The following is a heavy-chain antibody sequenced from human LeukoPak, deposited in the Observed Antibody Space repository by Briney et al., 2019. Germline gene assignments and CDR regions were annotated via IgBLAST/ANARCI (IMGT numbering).Heavy chain of an antibody. Sequence: GGTLRLSCAASGFTFSSYAMHGVRQAPAKGLEGVAVISYDASNKYCADSVNGRFTISRDNSKNTLYLQMNSLRAEDTAVYYCARVLRPYCSGGSCYSNPFDYWGQGTLVTVSS. V-gene: IGHV3-30*04. CDR1: GFTFSSYA. D-gene: IGHD2-15*01. J-gene: IGHJ4*02. CDR2: ISYDASNK. CDR3: ARVLRPYCSGGSCYSNPFDY.